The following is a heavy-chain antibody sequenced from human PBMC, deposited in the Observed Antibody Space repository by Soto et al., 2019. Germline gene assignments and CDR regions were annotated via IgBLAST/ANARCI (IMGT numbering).Heavy chain of an antibody. CDR3: ARAGNGYTLSEFDP. V-gene: IGHV3-21*01. CDR2: ISSSSSYI. Sequence: PGGSLRLSCAASGFTFSSYSMNWVRQAPGKGLEWVSSISSSSSYIYYADSVKGRFTISRDNAKNSLYLQMNSLRAEDTAVYYCARAGNGYTLSEFDPWGQGTLVTVSS. D-gene: IGHD5-12*01. CDR1: GFTFSSYS. J-gene: IGHJ5*02.